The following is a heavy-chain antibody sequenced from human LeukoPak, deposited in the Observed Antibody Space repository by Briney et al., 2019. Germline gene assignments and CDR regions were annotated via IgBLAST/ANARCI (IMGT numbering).Heavy chain of an antibody. V-gene: IGHV1-8*01. CDR3: ARAPMIWGVQHTDWFDP. J-gene: IGHJ5*02. D-gene: IGHD3-10*01. Sequence: ASVKVSCKASGYNFTRYDINWVRQATGQGLEWMGRMNPNSGNTGYGQKFQGRVTMTRDTSITTAYMQLSSLKSDDTAVYYCARAPMIWGVQHTDWFDPWGQGTLVIVSS. CDR1: GYNFTRYD. CDR2: MNPNSGNT.